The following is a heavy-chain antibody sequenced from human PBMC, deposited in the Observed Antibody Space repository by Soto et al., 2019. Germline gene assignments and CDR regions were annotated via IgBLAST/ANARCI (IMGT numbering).Heavy chain of an antibody. J-gene: IGHJ4*02. CDR2: ISGSGGSI. CDR3: AKDGVGYSSGKFDY. Sequence: GGSLRLSCAASGFTFSSYAMGWVRQAPGKGLEWVSAISGSGGSIYYADSVKGRFTISRDNSKNTLYLQMNSLRAEDTAVYYCAKDGVGYSSGKFDYWGQGTLVTVSS. CDR1: GFTFSSYA. D-gene: IGHD6-19*01. V-gene: IGHV3-23*01.